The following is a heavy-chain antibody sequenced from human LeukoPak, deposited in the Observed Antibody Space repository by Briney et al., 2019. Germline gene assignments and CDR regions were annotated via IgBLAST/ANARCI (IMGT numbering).Heavy chain of an antibody. CDR2: INHSGST. J-gene: IGHJ6*02. CDR3: ARGPNSSSWYTSYYYYYGMDV. Sequence: PSETLSLTCAVYGGSFSGYYWSWIRQPPGKGLEWIGEINHSGSTNYNPSLKSRVTISVDTSKNQFSLKLSSVTAADTAVYYCARGPNSSSWYTSYYYYYGMDVWGQGTTVTVS. CDR1: GGSFSGYY. D-gene: IGHD6-13*01. V-gene: IGHV4-34*01.